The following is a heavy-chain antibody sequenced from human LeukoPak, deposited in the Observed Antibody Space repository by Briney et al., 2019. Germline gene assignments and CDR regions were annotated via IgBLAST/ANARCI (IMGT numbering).Heavy chain of an antibody. CDR3: ARESGYGYGHKYYFDY. J-gene: IGHJ4*02. Sequence: PSETLSLTCTVSGGSISSGGYYWSWIRQHPGKGLEWIGYIYYSGSTYYNPSLKSRVTISVDTSKNQFSLKLSSVTAADTAVYYCARESGYGYGHKYYFDYWGQGTLVTVSS. V-gene: IGHV4-31*03. D-gene: IGHD5-18*01. CDR1: GGSISSGGYY. CDR2: IYYSGST.